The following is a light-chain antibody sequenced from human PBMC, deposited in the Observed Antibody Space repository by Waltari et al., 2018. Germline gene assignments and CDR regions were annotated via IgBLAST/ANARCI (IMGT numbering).Light chain of an antibody. CDR2: GAS. Sequence: DIQMTQFPSAVSASVGDRVTMTCRGSQGISNWLAWYQQKPGKAPKLLIYGASILQTGVPSRFSAGGSGTDFTLTISNLQPDDFATYFCQQGNSFPPTFGQGTKVEVK. V-gene: IGKV1-12*01. J-gene: IGKJ1*01. CDR3: QQGNSFPPT. CDR1: QGISNW.